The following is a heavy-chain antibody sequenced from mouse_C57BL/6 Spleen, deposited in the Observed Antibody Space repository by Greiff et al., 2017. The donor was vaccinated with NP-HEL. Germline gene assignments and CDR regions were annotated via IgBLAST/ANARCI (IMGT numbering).Heavy chain of an antibody. CDR2: ISSGSSTI. CDR3: ARPYYYGSSYYFDY. V-gene: IGHV5-17*01. CDR1: GFTFSDYG. D-gene: IGHD1-1*01. J-gene: IGHJ2*01. Sequence: EVKVVESGGGLVKPGGSLKLSCAASGFTFSDYGMHWVRQAPEKGLEWVAYISSGSSTINYADTVKGRFTISRDNAKNTLFMQMTSLRSEDTAMYYCARPYYYGSSYYFDYWGQGTTLTVSS.